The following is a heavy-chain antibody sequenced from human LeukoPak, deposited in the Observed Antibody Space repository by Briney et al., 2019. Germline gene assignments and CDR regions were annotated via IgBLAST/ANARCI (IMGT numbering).Heavy chain of an antibody. CDR3: ATGIAVAGTPFDY. J-gene: IGHJ4*02. D-gene: IGHD6-19*01. V-gene: IGHV4-59*01. Sequence: SETLSLTCTVSGGSISSYYWSWIRQPPGKGLQCIGYIYYSGSTNYNPSLKSPVTISVDTSKNQFSLKLSSVTAADTAVYYCATGIAVAGTPFDYWGQGTLVTVSS. CDR2: IYYSGST. CDR1: GGSISSYY.